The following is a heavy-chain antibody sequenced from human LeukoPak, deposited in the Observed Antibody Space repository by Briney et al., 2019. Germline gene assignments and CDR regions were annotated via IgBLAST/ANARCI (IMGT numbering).Heavy chain of an antibody. CDR3: AKDQRPYYYDSSGYSYAFDI. J-gene: IGHJ4*02. CDR1: GFTFSSYA. D-gene: IGHD3-22*01. V-gene: IGHV3-23*01. CDR2: ISASGGST. Sequence: GGSLRLSCAASGFTFSSYAMSWVRQAPGKGLEWVSAISASGGSTNYADSVKGRFTISRDNSKNTLYLQMNSLRAEDTAVYYCAKDQRPYYYDSSGYSYAFDIWGQGTLVTVSS.